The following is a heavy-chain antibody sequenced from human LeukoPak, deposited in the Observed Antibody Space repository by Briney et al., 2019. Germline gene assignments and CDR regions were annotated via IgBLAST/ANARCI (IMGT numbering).Heavy chain of an antibody. J-gene: IGHJ1*01. CDR2: IVDSGGST. CDR3: ASHSSSWPAEYFQH. CDR1: GFTFDKYA. V-gene: IGHV3-23*01. Sequence: GGSLRLSCTASGFTFDKYAMSWVRQAPGKGPEWVSGIVDSGGSTYYADSVKGRFTISRDNSKNTLYLQMNSLRAEDTAVYYCASHSSSWPAEYFQHWGQGTLVTVSS. D-gene: IGHD6-13*01.